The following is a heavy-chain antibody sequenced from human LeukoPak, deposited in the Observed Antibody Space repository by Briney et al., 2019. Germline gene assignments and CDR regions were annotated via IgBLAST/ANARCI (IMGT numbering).Heavy chain of an antibody. V-gene: IGHV4-30-4*08. CDR2: IYYSGST. Sequence: SETLSLTCTVSGGSISSGDYYWSWIRQPPGKGLEWIGYIYYSGSTYYNPSLKSRVTISVDTSKNQFSLKLSSVTAADTAVYYCARLSYSSSSCWFDPWGQGTLVTASS. J-gene: IGHJ5*02. CDR1: GGSISSGDYY. CDR3: ARLSYSSSSCWFDP. D-gene: IGHD6-6*01.